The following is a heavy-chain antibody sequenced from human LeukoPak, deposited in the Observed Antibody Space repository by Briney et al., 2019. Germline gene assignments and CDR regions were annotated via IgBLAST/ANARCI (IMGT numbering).Heavy chain of an antibody. CDR1: GGSISSGSYY. CDR3: AREISWFDP. J-gene: IGHJ5*02. CDR2: IYTSGST. Sequence: SETLSLTCTVSGGSISSGSYYWSWIRQPAGKGLEWIGRIYTSGSTNYNPSLKSRVTMSVDTSKNQFSLKLSSVTAADTAVYYCAREISWFDPWGQGTLVTVSS. V-gene: IGHV4-61*02.